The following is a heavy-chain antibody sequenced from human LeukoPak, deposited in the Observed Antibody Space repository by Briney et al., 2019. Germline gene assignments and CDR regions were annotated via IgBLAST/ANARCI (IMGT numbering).Heavy chain of an antibody. J-gene: IGHJ4*02. CDR3: ARDRPGEAAAAD. CDR2: IIPILGIA. CDR1: GGTFSSYT. D-gene: IGHD6-13*01. V-gene: IGHV1-69*04. Sequence: SVKVSCKASGGTFSSYTISWVRQAPGQGLEWVGRIIPILGIANYAQKFQGRVTITADKSTSTAYMELSSLRSEDTAVYYCARDRPGEAAAADWGQGTLVTVSS.